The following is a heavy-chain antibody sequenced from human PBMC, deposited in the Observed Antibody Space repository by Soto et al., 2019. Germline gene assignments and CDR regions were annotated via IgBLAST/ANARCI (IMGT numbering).Heavy chain of an antibody. CDR3: ARVSGYCSSTSCDPWFDP. J-gene: IGHJ5*02. V-gene: IGHV1-2*04. D-gene: IGHD2-2*01. Sequence: ASVKVSCKASGYTFTGYYMHWVRQAPGQGLEWMGWINPNSGGTNYAQKFQGWVTMTSDTSISTAYMELSRLRSDDTAVYYCARVSGYCSSTSCDPWFDPWGQGTLVTVSS. CDR2: INPNSGGT. CDR1: GYTFTGYY.